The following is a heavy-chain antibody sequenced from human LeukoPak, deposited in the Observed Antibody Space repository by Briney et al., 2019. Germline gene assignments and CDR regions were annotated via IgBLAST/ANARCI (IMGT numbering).Heavy chain of an antibody. J-gene: IGHJ5*02. CDR2: MNPNSGNT. Sequence: ASVKVPCKASGYTFTSYDINWVRQATGQGLGWMGWMNPNSGNTGYAQKFQGRVTMTRNTSISTAYMELSSLRSEDTAVYYCARDAMIVPGRWFDPWGQGTLVTVSS. CDR1: GYTFTSYD. V-gene: IGHV1-8*01. D-gene: IGHD3-22*01. CDR3: ARDAMIVPGRWFDP.